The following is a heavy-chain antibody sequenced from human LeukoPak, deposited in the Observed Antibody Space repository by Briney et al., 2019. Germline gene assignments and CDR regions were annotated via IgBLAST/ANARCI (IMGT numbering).Heavy chain of an antibody. CDR1: GGSFSGYF. CDR2: INHSGST. J-gene: IGHJ4*02. CDR3: ARYYSNYLFDY. D-gene: IGHD4-11*01. V-gene: IGHV4-34*01. Sequence: SETLSLTCAVYGGSFSGYFWNWIRQPPGKGLEWIGEINHSGSTNYNPSLKSRVTISVGTSKNQFSLKLSSVTAADTAVYYCARYYSNYLFDYWGQGTLVTVSS.